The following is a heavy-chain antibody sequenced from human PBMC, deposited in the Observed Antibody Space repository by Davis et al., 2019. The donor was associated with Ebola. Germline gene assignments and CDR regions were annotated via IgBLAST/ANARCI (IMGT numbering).Heavy chain of an antibody. D-gene: IGHD1-1*01. J-gene: IGHJ4*02. CDR3: ARGATTRPLFSVSSRRIQTRTGLYFDN. CDR1: DDYFTFFH. CDR2: IYNTGST. Sequence: SETLSLTCSVSDDYFTFFHWNWIRQSPGKGLEWIGYIYNTGSTNYNPSLKSRVTISMDTSKKQFSLQLSSVTAADTAVYYCARGATTRPLFSVSSRRIQTRTGLYFDNWGQGTLVTVSS. V-gene: IGHV4-4*08.